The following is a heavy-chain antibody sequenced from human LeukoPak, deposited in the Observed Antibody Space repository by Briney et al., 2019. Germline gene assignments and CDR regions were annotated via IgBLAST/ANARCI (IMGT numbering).Heavy chain of an antibody. CDR3: ARQEVAAAWFDP. CDR2: IYYSGST. V-gene: IGHV4-39*01. D-gene: IGHD6-13*01. Sequence: SETLSLTCTVSGGSIRSSSYYWGWIRQPPGKGLEWIGSIYYSGSTYYNPSLKSRVTISVDTSKNQFSLKLSSVTAADTAVYYCARQEVAAAWFDPWGQGTLVTVSS. J-gene: IGHJ5*02. CDR1: GGSIRSSSYY.